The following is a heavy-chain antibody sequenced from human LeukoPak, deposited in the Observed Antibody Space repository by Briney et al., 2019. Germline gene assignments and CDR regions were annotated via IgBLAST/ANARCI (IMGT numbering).Heavy chain of an antibody. CDR3: ARTGGPAAMLT. V-gene: IGHV4-59*01. CDR1: GGSISSYY. D-gene: IGHD2-2*01. Sequence: SETLSLTCTVSGGSISSYYWSWIRQPPGKGLEWIGYIYYSGSTNYNPSLKSRVTISVDTSKNQFSLKLSSVTAADTAVYYCARTGGPAAMLTWGQGTLVTVSS. CDR2: IYYSGST. J-gene: IGHJ5*02.